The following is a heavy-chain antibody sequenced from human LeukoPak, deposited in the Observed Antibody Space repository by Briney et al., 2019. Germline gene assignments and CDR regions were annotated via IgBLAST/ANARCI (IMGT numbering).Heavy chain of an antibody. Sequence: GGSLRLSCAASGFTFSSYAMSWVRQAPGKGLEWVGRIKSKTDGGTTDYAAPVKGRFTISRDDSKNTLYLQMNSLKTEDTAVYYCTTEDYSNPFDYWGQGTLVTVSS. V-gene: IGHV3-15*01. CDR2: IKSKTDGGTT. J-gene: IGHJ4*02. CDR3: TTEDYSNPFDY. D-gene: IGHD4-11*01. CDR1: GFTFSSYA.